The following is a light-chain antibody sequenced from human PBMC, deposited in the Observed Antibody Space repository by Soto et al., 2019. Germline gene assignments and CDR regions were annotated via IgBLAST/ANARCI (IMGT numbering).Light chain of an antibody. J-gene: IGKJ5*01. V-gene: IGKV3-11*01. CDR2: DAS. CDR3: QQSSNWPPEIT. CDR1: QSVPRN. Sequence: EIVSTQSPASLSLSPGDRATLSCRASQSVPRNLAWYQQRPGQAPRLLIYDASSRATGIPDRFSGSGSGTDFILTISSLEPEDFAVYYCQQSSNWPPEITFGQGTRLEIK.